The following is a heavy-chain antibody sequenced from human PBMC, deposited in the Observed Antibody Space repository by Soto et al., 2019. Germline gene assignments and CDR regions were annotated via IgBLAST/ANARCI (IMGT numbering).Heavy chain of an antibody. CDR2: ISYDGSNK. Sequence: QVQLVESGGGVVQPGRSLRLSCAASGFTFSSYAMHWVRQAPGKRLEWVAVISYDGSNKYYADSVKGRFTISRDNSKNTLYLQMNSLRAEDTAVYYCARGVAGYFVYWGQGTLVTVSS. V-gene: IGHV3-30-3*01. CDR1: GFTFSSYA. D-gene: IGHD6-19*01. CDR3: ARGVAGYFVY. J-gene: IGHJ4*02.